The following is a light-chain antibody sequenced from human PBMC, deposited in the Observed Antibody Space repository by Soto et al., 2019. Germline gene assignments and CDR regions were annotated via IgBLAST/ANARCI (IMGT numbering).Light chain of an antibody. CDR1: KNDIGVYDF. Sequence: QSALTQPPSASGSPGQSVTISCTGTKNDIGVYDFVSWYQHHPGKAPRLIIYEVVQRPSGVPDRFSGSKSGNTASLTVSGLQAADEADYYCSSYTSSSTLCVFGTGTKLTVL. CDR3: SSYTSSSTLCV. J-gene: IGLJ1*01. CDR2: EVV. V-gene: IGLV2-8*01.